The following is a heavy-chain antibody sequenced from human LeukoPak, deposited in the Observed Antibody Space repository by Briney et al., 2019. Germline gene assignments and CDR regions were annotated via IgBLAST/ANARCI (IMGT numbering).Heavy chain of an antibody. D-gene: IGHD5-18*01. CDR1: GGSISSYY. CDR3: ARTTEGGYTYGYFYYYYMDV. CDR2: IHYSGSA. V-gene: IGHV4-59*01. Sequence: SETLSLTCTVSGGSISSYYWSWIRQPPGKGLEWIGYIHYSGSANYNPSLKSRVTISVDTSKNQFSLKLSSVTAADTAVYYCARTTEGGYTYGYFYYYYMDVWGKGTTVTISS. J-gene: IGHJ6*03.